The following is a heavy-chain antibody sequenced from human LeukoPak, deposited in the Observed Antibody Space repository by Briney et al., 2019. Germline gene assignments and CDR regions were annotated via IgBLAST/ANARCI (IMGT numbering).Heavy chain of an antibody. CDR2: IFSGGGT. CDR1: GFTVSNNY. CDR3: AGSTLGRVVLDS. J-gene: IGHJ5*01. D-gene: IGHD2-15*01. Sequence: GGSLRLSCAASGFTVSNNYMSWVRQAPGKGLEWVSVIFSGGGTYYADSVKGRFTISRDSSKNTLYLQINSLRVEDTAVYYCAGSTLGRVVLDSWGQGTLVTVSS. V-gene: IGHV3-53*01.